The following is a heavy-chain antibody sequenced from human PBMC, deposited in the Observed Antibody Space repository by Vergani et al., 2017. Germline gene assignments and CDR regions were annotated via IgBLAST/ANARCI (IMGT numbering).Heavy chain of an antibody. CDR1: GYTFTSYD. D-gene: IGHD2-15*01. CDR3: ASSSLGYCSGGSCYYPYYYYGMDV. J-gene: IGHJ6*02. CDR2: MNPNSGNT. V-gene: IGHV1-8*03. Sequence: QEQLVQSGSELKKPGASVKVSCKASGYTFTSYDINWVRQATGQGLEWMGWMNPNSGNTGYAQKFQGRVTITRNTSISTAYMELSSLRSEDTAVYYCASSSLGYCSGGSCYYPYYYYGMDVWGQGTTVTVSS.